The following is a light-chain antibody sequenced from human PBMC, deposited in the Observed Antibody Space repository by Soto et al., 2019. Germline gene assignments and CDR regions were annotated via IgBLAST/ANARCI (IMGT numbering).Light chain of an antibody. CDR2: GAS. CDR1: QSVSSN. CDR3: QQYNNWPPLT. V-gene: IGKV3-15*01. Sequence: EIVMMQYPATLSVSPGERATLSCRASQSVSSNLAWYQQKPGQAPRLLIYGASTRATGIPARFSGSGSGTEFTLTISSLQSEDFAVYYWQQYNNWPPLTFGGGTKVEIK. J-gene: IGKJ4*01.